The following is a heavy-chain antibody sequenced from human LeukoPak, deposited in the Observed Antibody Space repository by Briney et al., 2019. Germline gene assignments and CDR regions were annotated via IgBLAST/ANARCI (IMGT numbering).Heavy chain of an antibody. CDR1: GGSISSSSYY. CDR3: ARGLTFFDY. J-gene: IGHJ4*02. CDR2: VYYSGST. D-gene: IGHD1-14*01. Sequence: ETLSLTCTVSGGSISSSSYYWGWIRQPPGKGLEWIGSVYYSGSTYYNPSLKSRVTISVDTSKNQFSLKLSSVTAADTAVYYCARGLTFFDYWGQGTLVTVSS. V-gene: IGHV4-39*07.